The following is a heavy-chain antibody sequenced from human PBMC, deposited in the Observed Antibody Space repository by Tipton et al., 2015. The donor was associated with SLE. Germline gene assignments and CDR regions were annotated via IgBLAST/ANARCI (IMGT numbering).Heavy chain of an antibody. J-gene: IGHJ4*02. CDR3: ARQDYGGNYDY. V-gene: IGHV4-39*01. D-gene: IGHD4-23*01. Sequence: TLSLTCTVSGGSISSSSYYWGWIRQPPGKGLEWIGSIYYSGSTYYNPSLKSRVTISVDTSKNQFSLKLSSVTAADTAVYYCARQDYGGNYDYWGQGTLVTVSS. CDR2: IYYSGST. CDR1: GGSISSSSYY.